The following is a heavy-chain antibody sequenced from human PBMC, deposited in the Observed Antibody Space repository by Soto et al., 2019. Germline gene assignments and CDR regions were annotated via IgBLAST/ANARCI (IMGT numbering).Heavy chain of an antibody. J-gene: IGHJ4*02. CDR3: AKDAIPRDSTGYIYFYDY. Sequence: GGSLRLSCAASGFTFSSYAMSWVRQAPGKGLEWVSGISGSGNSTYYADFVKGRFTISRDNSKNTLYLHMNSLKTEDAAVYYCAKDAIPRDSTGYIYFYDYWGQGTLVTVSS. CDR1: GFTFSSYA. D-gene: IGHD3-22*01. V-gene: IGHV3-23*01. CDR2: ISGSGNST.